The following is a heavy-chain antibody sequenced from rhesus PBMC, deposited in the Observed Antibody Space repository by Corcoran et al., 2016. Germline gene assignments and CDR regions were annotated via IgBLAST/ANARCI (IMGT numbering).Heavy chain of an antibody. J-gene: IGHJ4*01. V-gene: IGHV4-127*01. Sequence: QVQLQESGRGLVKPSETLSLTCAVSGSSISSGYGWSWIRHAPGKGLEWVGYIGGRSVTTNYNPDRKSRVTISKDTSKNQFSRKRSSVTAADPAVDYCARGLAGRGYYFDYWGQGVLVTVSS. CDR1: GSSISSGYG. CDR3: ARGLAGRGYYFDY. CDR2: IGGRSVTT. D-gene: IGHD6-37*01.